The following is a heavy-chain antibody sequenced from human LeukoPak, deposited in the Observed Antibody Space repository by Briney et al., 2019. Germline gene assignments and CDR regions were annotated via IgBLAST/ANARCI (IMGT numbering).Heavy chain of an antibody. Sequence: GGSLRLSCAASGFTFSSYAMSWVRQAPGKGLEWVSAISGSGGSTYYADSVKGRFTISRDNSKNTLYLQMNSLRAEDTAVYYSSCPLVIGDHDAFDIWGQGTMVTVSS. CDR3: SCPLVIGDHDAFDI. V-gene: IGHV3-23*01. CDR1: GFTFSSYA. J-gene: IGHJ3*02. D-gene: IGHD3-9*01. CDR2: ISGSGGST.